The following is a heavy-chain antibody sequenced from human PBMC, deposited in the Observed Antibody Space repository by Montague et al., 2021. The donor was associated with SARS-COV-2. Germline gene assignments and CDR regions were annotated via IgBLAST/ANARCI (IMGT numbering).Heavy chain of an antibody. D-gene: IGHD6-13*01. CDR1: GGPVSSGGYY. CDR2: IYYSGST. CDR3: ARVSLAAAATRSDY. V-gene: IGHV4-61*08. Sequence: SETLSLTCTVSGGPVSSGGYYWSWIRQPPGKGLEWIGHIYYSGSTNYNPSLKSRVTISLDTSKNQFSLKLASVTAADTAVYYCARVSLAAAATRSDYWGQGTLVTVSS. J-gene: IGHJ4*02.